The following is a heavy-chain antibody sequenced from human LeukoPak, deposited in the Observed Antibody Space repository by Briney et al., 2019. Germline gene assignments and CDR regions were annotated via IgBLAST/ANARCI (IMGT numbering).Heavy chain of an antibody. Sequence: SETLSLTCAVYGGSFSGYYWSWIRQPPGKGLEWIGEINHSGSTNYNPSLKSRVTISVDTSKNQFSLKLSSVTAADTAVYYCAKDKWVLWFGEWHIYSYYYGMDVWGQGTTVTVSS. D-gene: IGHD3-10*01. CDR2: INHSGST. V-gene: IGHV4-34*01. CDR1: GGSFSGYY. CDR3: AKDKWVLWFGEWHIYSYYYGMDV. J-gene: IGHJ6*02.